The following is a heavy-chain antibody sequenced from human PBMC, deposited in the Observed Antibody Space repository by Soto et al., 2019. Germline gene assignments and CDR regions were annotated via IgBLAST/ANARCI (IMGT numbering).Heavy chain of an antibody. Sequence: GGSLRLSCAASGFTFSSYWMHWVRQAPGKGLVWVSRINSDGSSTNYADSVKGRFTISRDNAKNSLFLEMSSLRVDDTAVYYCARLRASSWYLGGYLDYWGLGTLVTVSS. CDR3: ARLRASSWYLGGYLDY. V-gene: IGHV3-74*01. D-gene: IGHD6-13*01. CDR1: GFTFSSYW. J-gene: IGHJ4*02. CDR2: INSDGSST.